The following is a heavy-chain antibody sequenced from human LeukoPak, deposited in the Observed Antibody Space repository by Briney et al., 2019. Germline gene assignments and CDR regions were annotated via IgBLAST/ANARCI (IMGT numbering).Heavy chain of an antibody. V-gene: IGHV3-30-3*01. CDR3: ARELDY. J-gene: IGHJ4*02. CDR1: GFTFSSYA. CDR2: ISYDGSNK. Sequence: PGRSLRLSCAASGFTFSSYAMHWVRQAPGKGLEWVAVISYDGSNKCYADSVKGRFTISRDNSKNTLYLQMNSLRAEDTAVYYCARELDYWGQGTLVTVSS.